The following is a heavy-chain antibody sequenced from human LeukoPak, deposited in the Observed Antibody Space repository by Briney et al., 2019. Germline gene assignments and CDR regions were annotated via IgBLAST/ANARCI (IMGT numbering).Heavy chain of an antibody. CDR3: ARNDYESSGFDF. CDR2: IYYSGST. J-gene: IGHJ4*02. CDR1: GDSISSRNYY. D-gene: IGHD3-22*01. V-gene: IGHV4-39*07. Sequence: SETLSLTCTVSGDSISSRNYYWAWIRQPPGKGLEWIGSIYYSGSTFYDPSLKSRVTMSVDTSNNQFSLKLSSVTAVDSAVYYCARNDYESSGFDFWGQGALVTVSS.